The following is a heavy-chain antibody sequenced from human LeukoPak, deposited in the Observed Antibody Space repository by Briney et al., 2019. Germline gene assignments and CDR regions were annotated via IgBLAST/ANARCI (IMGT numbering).Heavy chain of an antibody. CDR3: ARDSGSYTIYYYGMDV. D-gene: IGHD1-26*01. CDR2: VSSYNGNT. J-gene: IGHJ6*02. V-gene: IGHV1-18*01. Sequence: ASVKVSCKDSGGTFSSYAISWVRQAPGQGLEWMGWVSSYNGNTNYAQKIQGRVTMTTDTSTSTAYMELRSLRSDDTAVYYCARDSGSYTIYYYGMDVWGQGTTVTVSS. CDR1: GGTFSSYA.